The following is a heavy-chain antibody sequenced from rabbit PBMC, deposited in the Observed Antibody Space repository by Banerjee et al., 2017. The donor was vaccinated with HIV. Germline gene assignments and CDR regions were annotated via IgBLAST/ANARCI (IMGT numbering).Heavy chain of an antibody. CDR2: IAGSSSDFT. V-gene: IGHV1S40*01. CDR1: GFSFSSSDY. D-gene: IGHD4-1*01. Sequence: QSLEESGGDLVKPGASLTLTCTASGFSFSSSDYMCWVRQAPGKGLEWISCIAGSSSDFTYSATWAKGRFTISKTSSTTVTLQMTSLTVADTATYFCARDLAGVIGWNFGWWGQGTLVTVS. J-gene: IGHJ3*01. CDR3: ARDLAGVIGWNFGW.